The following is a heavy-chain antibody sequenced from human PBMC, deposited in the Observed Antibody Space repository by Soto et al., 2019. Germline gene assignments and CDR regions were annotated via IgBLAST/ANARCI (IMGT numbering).Heavy chain of an antibody. CDR2: IYPGDSDT. CDR3: ARSVVVVAATVCYFDY. CDR1: GYSFTSYW. J-gene: IGHJ4*02. D-gene: IGHD2-15*01. Sequence: GESLKISCKGSGYSFTSYWIGWVRQMPGKGLEWMGIIYPGDSDTRYSPSFQGQVTISADKSISTAYLQWSSLKASDTAMYYCARSVVVVAATVCYFDYWGQGTLVTVSS. V-gene: IGHV5-51*01.